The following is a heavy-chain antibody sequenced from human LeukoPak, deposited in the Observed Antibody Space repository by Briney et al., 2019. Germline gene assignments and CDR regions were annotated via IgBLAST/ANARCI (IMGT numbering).Heavy chain of an antibody. D-gene: IGHD4/OR15-4a*01. Sequence: SVKVSCKASGGTFSSYAISWVRQAPGQGLEWMGRIIPILGIANYAQKFQGRVTITADKSTSTAYMELSSLRSGDTAVYYCARVGGRYLANAFDIWGQGTMVTVSS. CDR2: IIPILGIA. CDR3: ARVGGRYLANAFDI. CDR1: GGTFSSYA. J-gene: IGHJ3*02. V-gene: IGHV1-69*04.